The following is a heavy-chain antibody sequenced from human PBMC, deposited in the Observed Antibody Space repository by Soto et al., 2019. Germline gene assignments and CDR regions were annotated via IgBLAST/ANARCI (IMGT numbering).Heavy chain of an antibody. D-gene: IGHD6-19*01. CDR3: ARALRQWLAVAFDI. CDR1: GFTFSSYS. CDR2: ISTTSDTK. Sequence: GGSLRLSCAASGFTFSSYSMNWVRQAPGKGLEWVSYISTTSDTKYYADSVKGRFTISRDNAKNSLYLQMNSLRDEDTAVYYCARALRQWLAVAFDIWGRGTMVTVSS. V-gene: IGHV3-48*02. J-gene: IGHJ3*02.